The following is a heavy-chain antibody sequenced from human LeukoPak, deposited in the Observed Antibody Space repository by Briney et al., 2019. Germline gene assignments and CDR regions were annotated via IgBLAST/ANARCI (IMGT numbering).Heavy chain of an antibody. CDR2: IWYDGSNK. Sequence: GGSLRLSCAASGFTFSSYGMHWVRQAPGKGLEWVAVIWYDGSNKYYADSVKGRFTISRDNSKNTLYLQMGSLRAEDMAVYYCARARITLYYFDYWGQGTLVTVSS. V-gene: IGHV3-33*01. J-gene: IGHJ4*02. CDR3: ARARITLYYFDY. D-gene: IGHD1-14*01. CDR1: GFTFSSYG.